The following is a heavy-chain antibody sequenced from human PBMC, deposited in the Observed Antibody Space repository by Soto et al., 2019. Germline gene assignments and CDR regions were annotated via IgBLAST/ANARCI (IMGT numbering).Heavy chain of an antibody. CDR2: IYPGDSDT. J-gene: IGHJ6*02. CDR3: ARHPLDGAAYAMDV. V-gene: IGHV5-51*01. D-gene: IGHD4-17*01. Sequence: PGESLKISCNGSGYSFTTYWIGWVRQMPGKGLEWMGIIYPGDSDTRYSPSFQGQVTISADKSITTAYLQWSSLKASDSAMYYCARHPLDGAAYAMDVWGQGTTVTVSS. CDR1: GYSFTTYW.